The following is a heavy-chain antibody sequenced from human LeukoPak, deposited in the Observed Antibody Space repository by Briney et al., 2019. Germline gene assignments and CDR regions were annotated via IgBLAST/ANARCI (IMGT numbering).Heavy chain of an antibody. V-gene: IGHV3-74*03. J-gene: IGHJ4*02. D-gene: IGHD1-7*01. CDR3: VAYNWNYPDY. Sequence: GGSLRLSCAASGFSFRSYFMYWVRQAPGKGLVWVSRINTDGRDTEYADPVKGRFTISRDNAKSTLYMQMNSLREEDTAVYYCVAYNWNYPDYWGQGTLVTVSS. CDR2: INTDGRDT. CDR1: GFSFRSYF.